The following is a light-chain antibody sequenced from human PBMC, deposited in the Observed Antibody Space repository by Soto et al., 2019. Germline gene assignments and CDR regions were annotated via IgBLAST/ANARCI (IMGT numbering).Light chain of an antibody. Sequence: EIVMTQSPATLSVSPGERATLSCRASQSVSSNLAWYQQKPGKAPRLLIYGASTRATGIPARFSGSGSGTECTLTISSLQSEDFAVYYCQQYNNWLRTFGQGTKVEIK. CDR2: GAS. V-gene: IGKV3-15*01. CDR1: QSVSSN. CDR3: QQYNNWLRT. J-gene: IGKJ1*01.